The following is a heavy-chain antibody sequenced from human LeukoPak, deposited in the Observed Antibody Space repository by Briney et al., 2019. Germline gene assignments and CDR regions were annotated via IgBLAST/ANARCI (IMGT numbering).Heavy chain of an antibody. Sequence: GASVKVSCKASGFVFTGYGFTWVRQAPGQGLEWMGWISANDGKIHYSERHQGRVTMSTDTVTSTVYMELRSLRSDDTAVYYCARDLVVVPAAMRAPRIAVAGTGDYWGQGTLVTVSS. CDR3: ARDLVVVPAAMRAPRIAVAGTGDY. V-gene: IGHV1-18*01. D-gene: IGHD2-2*01. CDR1: GFVFTGYG. CDR2: ISANDGKI. J-gene: IGHJ4*02.